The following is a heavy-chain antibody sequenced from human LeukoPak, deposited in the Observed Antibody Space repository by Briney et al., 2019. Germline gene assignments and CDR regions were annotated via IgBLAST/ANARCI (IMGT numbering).Heavy chain of an antibody. CDR2: IKEDGSEK. CDR3: ARRREQVSFISRRKDQSFDY. V-gene: IGHV3-7*01. CDR1: GFSFSRYW. D-gene: IGHD1-14*01. J-gene: IGHJ4*02. Sequence: GGSLRLSCVASGFSFSRYWMSWVRQAPGKGLEWVANIKEDGSEKYYVDSVKGRFTISRDNAKNSLYLQMNSLRAEDTAVYYCARRREQVSFISRRKDQSFDYWGQGTLVTVSS.